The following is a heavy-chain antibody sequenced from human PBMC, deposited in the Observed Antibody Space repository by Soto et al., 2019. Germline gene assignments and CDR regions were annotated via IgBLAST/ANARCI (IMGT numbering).Heavy chain of an antibody. V-gene: IGHV3-13*01. D-gene: IGHD2-15*01. Sequence: GGSLRLSCAASGFTFSSYDMHWVRQATGKGLEWVSAIGTAGDTYYPGSVKGRFTISRENAKNSLYLQMNSLRAGDTAVYYCARTRAECSGGSCYSGSVDYWGQGTLVTVSS. CDR3: ARTRAECSGGSCYSGSVDY. CDR1: GFTFSSYD. CDR2: IGTAGDT. J-gene: IGHJ4*02.